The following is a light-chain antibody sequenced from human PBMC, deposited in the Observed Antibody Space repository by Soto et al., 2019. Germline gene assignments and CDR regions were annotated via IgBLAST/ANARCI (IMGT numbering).Light chain of an antibody. CDR1: QSVGTY. V-gene: IGKV3-11*01. J-gene: IGKJ5*01. CDR2: DAY. CDR3: QQRAN. Sequence: ETVLTQSPATLSLSPGERATLSCRASQSVGTYLAWYQQKPGQALRLLIYDAYDRATGFPARFSASGSGTDFSLTISSLEPEDFAVYYCQQRANFGQGTRLEI.